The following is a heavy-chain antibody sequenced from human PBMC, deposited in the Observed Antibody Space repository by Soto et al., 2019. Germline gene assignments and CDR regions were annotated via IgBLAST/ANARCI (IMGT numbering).Heavy chain of an antibody. D-gene: IGHD3-10*01. V-gene: IGHV3-9*01. CDR3: AKHSVVRGVLLDAFDI. J-gene: IGHJ3*02. CDR2: ISWNSGSI. CDR1: GFTFDNYA. Sequence: GGSLRLSCAASGFTFDNYAMHWVRQAPGKGLEWVSGISWNSGSIGYADSVKGRFTISRDNAKNSLYLQMNSLRAEDTALYYCAKHSVVRGVLLDAFDIWGQGTMVTVSS.